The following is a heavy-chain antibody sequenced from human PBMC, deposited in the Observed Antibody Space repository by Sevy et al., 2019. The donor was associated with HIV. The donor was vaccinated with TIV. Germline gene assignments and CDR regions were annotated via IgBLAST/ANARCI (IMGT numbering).Heavy chain of an antibody. J-gene: IGHJ4*02. CDR2: IRRNSHEPYGGTT. CDR1: GFTFGDYA. D-gene: IGHD5-12*01. CDR3: TRALATADTPEYYFDY. Sequence: GGSLRLSCTSSGFTFGDYAMSWFRQAPGKGLEWVAFIRRNSHEPYGGTTEYAASVKGRFTISRDDSTSIAYLQMNSLKTVYTAVYYCTRALATADTPEYYFDYWGQGILVTVSS. V-gene: IGHV3-49*03.